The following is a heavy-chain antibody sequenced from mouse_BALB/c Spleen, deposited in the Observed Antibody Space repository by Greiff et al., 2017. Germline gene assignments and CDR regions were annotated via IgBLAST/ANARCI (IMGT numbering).Heavy chain of an antibody. Sequence: EVKLVESGGGLVKPGGSLKLSCAASGFTFSDYYMYWVRQTPEKRLEWVATISDGGSYTYYPDSVKGRFTISRDNAKNNLYLQMSSLKSEDTAMYYCARGYYRYFDYWGQGTTLTVSS. V-gene: IGHV5-4*02. D-gene: IGHD2-14*01. CDR3: ARGYYRYFDY. J-gene: IGHJ2*01. CDR2: ISDGGSYT. CDR1: GFTFSDYY.